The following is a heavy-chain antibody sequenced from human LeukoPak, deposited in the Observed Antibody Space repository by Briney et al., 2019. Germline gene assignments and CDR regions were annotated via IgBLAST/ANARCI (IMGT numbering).Heavy chain of an antibody. CDR2: INHSGST. V-gene: IGHV4-34*01. D-gene: IGHD2-2*01. J-gene: IGHJ2*01. Sequence: PSETLSLTCAVYGGSFSGYYWSWIRQPPGEGLEWIGEINHSGSTNYNPSLKSRVTISVDTSKNQFSLKLSSVTAADTAVYYCARGLVRYCSSTSCYLWYFDLWGRGTLVTVSS. CDR1: GGSFSGYY. CDR3: ARGLVRYCSSTSCYLWYFDL.